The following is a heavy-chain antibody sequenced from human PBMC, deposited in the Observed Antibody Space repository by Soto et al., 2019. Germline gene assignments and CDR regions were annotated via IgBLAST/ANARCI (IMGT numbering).Heavy chain of an antibody. V-gene: IGHV1-8*01. CDR2: MNPNSGNS. Sequence: QVQLVQSGAEVKKPGASVKVSCKASGYTFTSYDINWVRQAPGQGLEWMGWMNPNSGNSGSAQKFQGRVTTTMNTSISATYIELGSLLSADTAVYYCARDISGGYRLDNWGQGNLVTVAS. D-gene: IGHD1-26*01. J-gene: IGHJ4*02. CDR1: GYTFTSYD. CDR3: ARDISGGYRLDN.